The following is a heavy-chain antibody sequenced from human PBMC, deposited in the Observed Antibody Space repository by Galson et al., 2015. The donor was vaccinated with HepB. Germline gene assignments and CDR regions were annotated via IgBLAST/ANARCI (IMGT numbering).Heavy chain of an antibody. CDR1: GGSISSYY. J-gene: IGHJ4*02. CDR3: ARHLGFPSIAAAEGWFDY. V-gene: IGHV4-59*08. CDR2: IYYSGST. Sequence: SETLSLTCTVSGGSISSYYWSWIRQPPGKGLEWIGYIYYSGSTNYNPSLKSRVTISVDTSKNQFSLKLSSVTAADTAVYYCARHLGFPSIAAAEGWFDYWGQGTLVTVSS. D-gene: IGHD6-13*01.